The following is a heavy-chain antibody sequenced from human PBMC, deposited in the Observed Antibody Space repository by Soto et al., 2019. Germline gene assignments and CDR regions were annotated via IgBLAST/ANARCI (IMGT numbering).Heavy chain of an antibody. J-gene: IGHJ6*02. CDR1: GYSVTSYW. Sequence: GESLKISCKGSGYSVTSYWIGWVRQMPGKGLEWMGIIYPGDSDTRYSPSFQGQVTISADKSISTAYLQWSSLKASDTAMYYCARSLSHCSGGSCYSYYYYGMDVWGQGTTVTVSS. CDR3: ARSLSHCSGGSCYSYYYYGMDV. CDR2: IYPGDSDT. V-gene: IGHV5-51*01. D-gene: IGHD2-15*01.